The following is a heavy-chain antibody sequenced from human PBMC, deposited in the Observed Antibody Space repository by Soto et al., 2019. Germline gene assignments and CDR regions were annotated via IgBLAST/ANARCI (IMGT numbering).Heavy chain of an antibody. CDR3: ARDTLAGLDP. Sequence: SETLYLTXTVSGDSLSRFYWSWIRQTPGKGLEWIGYVYSNGATNHNPSLQSRVTISIDTSKNQFSLKLTSVTAADTAVYYCARDTLAGLDPWGQGILVTVSS. V-gene: IGHV4-59*01. J-gene: IGHJ5*02. CDR2: VYSNGAT. CDR1: GDSLSRFY.